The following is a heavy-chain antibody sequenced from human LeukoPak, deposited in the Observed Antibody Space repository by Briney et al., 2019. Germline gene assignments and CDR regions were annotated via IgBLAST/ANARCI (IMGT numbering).Heavy chain of an antibody. D-gene: IGHD2-2*02. V-gene: IGHV3-74*01. CDR3: AKDPPIVVVPAARPPSNGIDY. CDR1: AFTLNNYW. J-gene: IGHJ4*02. Sequence: GGSLRLSCVASAFTLNNYWMHWVRQAPGKGLVWVSRIKGDGSSTNYADSVRGRFTISRDNSKNTLYLQMNSLRAEDTAVYYCAKDPPIVVVPAARPPSNGIDYWGQGTLVTVSS. CDR2: IKGDGSST.